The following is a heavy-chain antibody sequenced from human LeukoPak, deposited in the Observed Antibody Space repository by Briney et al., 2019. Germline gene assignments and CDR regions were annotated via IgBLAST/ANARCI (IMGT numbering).Heavy chain of an antibody. D-gene: IGHD5-18*01. V-gene: IGHV5-51*01. CDR2: IYPGDSDT. CDR3: ARRKFRVGIQLWPDAFDI. J-gene: IGHJ3*02. Sequence: GESLKISCKGSGYSFTSYWIGWVRQMPGKGLEWMGIIYPGDSDTRYSPSFQGQVTISADKSISTAYLQWSSLKASDTAMYYCARRKFRVGIQLWPDAFDIWAKGQWSPSLQ. CDR1: GYSFTSYW.